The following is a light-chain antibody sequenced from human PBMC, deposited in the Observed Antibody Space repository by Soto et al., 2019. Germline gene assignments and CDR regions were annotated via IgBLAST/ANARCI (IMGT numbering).Light chain of an antibody. J-gene: IGLJ1*01. CDR2: RNN. CDR1: TSNSGSNY. Sequence: PGLSQPPSASGTPGLGFTISCSGSTSNSGSNYVYWYQQLPGTAPKLLIYRNNQRPSGVPDRFSGSKSGTSASLAISGLRSDDEADYFCATWDASLNGFYVFGTGTKVTGL. V-gene: IGLV1-47*01. CDR3: ATWDASLNGFYV.